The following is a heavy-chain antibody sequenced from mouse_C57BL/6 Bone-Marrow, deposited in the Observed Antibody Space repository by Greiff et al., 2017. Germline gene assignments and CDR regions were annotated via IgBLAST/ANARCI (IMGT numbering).Heavy chain of an antibody. CDR3: ARAYSIYAMDY. J-gene: IGHJ4*01. V-gene: IGHV1-76*01. D-gene: IGHD2-10*01. CDR2: IYPGSGNT. Sequence: QVTLKVSGAELVRPGASVKLSCKASGYTFTDYYINWVKQRPGQGLEWIARIYPGSGNTYYNEKFKGKATLTAEKSSSTAYMQLSSLTSEDSAVYFCARAYSIYAMDYWGQGTSVTVSS. CDR1: GYTFTDYY.